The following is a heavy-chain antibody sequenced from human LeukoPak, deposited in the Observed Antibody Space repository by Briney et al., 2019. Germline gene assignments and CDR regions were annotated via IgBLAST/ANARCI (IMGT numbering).Heavy chain of an antibody. D-gene: IGHD1-26*01. CDR3: ARAGIVGAPAPYYFDY. Sequence: GASVKVSCKASGYTFTSYYMHWVRQAPGQGLEWMGIINPSGGSTSYAQKFQGRVTMTRDTSISTAYMELSRLRSDDTAVYYCARAGIVGAPAPYYFDYWGQGTLVTVSS. CDR2: INPSGGST. CDR1: GYTFTSYY. V-gene: IGHV1-46*01. J-gene: IGHJ4*02.